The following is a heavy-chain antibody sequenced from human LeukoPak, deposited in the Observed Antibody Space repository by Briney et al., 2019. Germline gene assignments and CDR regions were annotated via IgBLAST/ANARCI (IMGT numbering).Heavy chain of an antibody. CDR2: ISGGGGST. CDR1: GFTFSSYA. CDR3: AKDPTYYYDSSAAFDP. D-gene: IGHD3-22*01. Sequence: GGSLRLSCAASGFTFSSYAMSWVRQAPGKGLEWVSAISGGGGSTYYADSVKGRFTISRDNSKNTLYLQMNSLRAEDTAVYYCAKDPTYYYDSSAAFDPWGQGTLVTVSS. J-gene: IGHJ5*02. V-gene: IGHV3-23*01.